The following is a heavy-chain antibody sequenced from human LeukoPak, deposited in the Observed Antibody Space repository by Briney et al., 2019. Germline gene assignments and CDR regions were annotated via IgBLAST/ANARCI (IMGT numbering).Heavy chain of an antibody. CDR3: ARAPFYGTNSRGAFDI. V-gene: IGHV4-59*01. D-gene: IGHD4-23*01. J-gene: IGHJ3*02. CDR2: ISYSGNT. Sequence: SETLSLTCTVSGGSISSFYRGWIRQSPGKGLEWIGYISYSGNTNYNPSLKSRVTISVDTSKHQFSLRLSSVTAADTAVYYCARAPFYGTNSRGAFDIWGQGTMVAVSS. CDR1: GGSISSFY.